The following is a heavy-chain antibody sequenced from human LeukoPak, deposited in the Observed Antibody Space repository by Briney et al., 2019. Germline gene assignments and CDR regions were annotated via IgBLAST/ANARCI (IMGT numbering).Heavy chain of an antibody. CDR1: GFTYSSYS. J-gene: IGHJ4*02. V-gene: IGHV3-23*01. D-gene: IGHD4-11*01. CDR3: AKDGGYSNYFDC. Sequence: GGSLRLSCVASGFTYSSYSMTWVRQAPGKGLEWVSVISGNGGSTAYGDSVKGRFTISRDNAKNSLYLQMNSLRAEDTALYYCAKDGGYSNYFDCWGQGTLVTVSS. CDR2: ISGNGGST.